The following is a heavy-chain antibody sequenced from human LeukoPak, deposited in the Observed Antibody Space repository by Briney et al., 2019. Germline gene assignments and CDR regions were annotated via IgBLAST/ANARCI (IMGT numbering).Heavy chain of an antibody. CDR1: GFTFSSYA. CDR3: AKLYTSRWYNDY. J-gene: IGHJ4*02. Sequence: AGGSLRLSCAASGFTFSSYAMSWVRQAPGRGLEWVSALSNIGSSTSYADSVKGRSTISRDNSKNTLYLQMNSLRAEDTAVYYCAKLYTSRWYNDYWGQGTLVTVSS. V-gene: IGHV3-23*01. CDR2: LSNIGSST. D-gene: IGHD6-13*01.